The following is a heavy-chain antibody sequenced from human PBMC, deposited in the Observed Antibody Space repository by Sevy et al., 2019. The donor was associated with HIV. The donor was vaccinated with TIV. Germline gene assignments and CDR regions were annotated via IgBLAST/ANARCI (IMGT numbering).Heavy chain of an antibody. CDR1: GGSISSYY. CDR3: ARGGLGEMATTYYFDY. D-gene: IGHD5-12*01. Sequence: SETLSLTCTVSGGSISSYYWSWIRQPAGKGLEWIGRIYTSGSTNYNPSLKSRVTMSVDTSKNQFCLKLSSVTAADTAVYYCARGGLGEMATTYYFDYWGQGTLVTVSS. J-gene: IGHJ4*02. CDR2: IYTSGST. V-gene: IGHV4-4*07.